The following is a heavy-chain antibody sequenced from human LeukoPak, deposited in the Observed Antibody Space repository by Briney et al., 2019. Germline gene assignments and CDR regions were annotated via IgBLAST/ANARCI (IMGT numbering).Heavy chain of an antibody. CDR3: ARDRDCSSTSCFNAFDI. J-gene: IGHJ3*02. Sequence: GGSLRLSCAASGFTFSDSEMHWVRQAPGKGLEWVAVISYDGSEKYYADSVKGRFTISRDNSKNTLYLQMNSLRAEDTAVYYCARDRDCSSTSCFNAFDIWGQATVVTVSS. V-gene: IGHV3-30*01. CDR2: ISYDGSEK. CDR1: GFTFSDSE. D-gene: IGHD2-2*01.